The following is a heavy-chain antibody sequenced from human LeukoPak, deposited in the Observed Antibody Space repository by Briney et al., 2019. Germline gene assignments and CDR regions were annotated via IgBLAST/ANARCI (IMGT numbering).Heavy chain of an antibody. V-gene: IGHV1-46*01. D-gene: IGHD3-3*01. CDR1: GYTFTSYY. CDR3: ARESDLWSGYYRKPFYFDY. CDR2: INPSGGST. J-gene: IGHJ4*02. Sequence: GASVKVSCKASGYTFTSYYMHWVRQAPGQGLEWMGIINPSGGSTSYAQKFQGRVTMTRDTSTSTVYMELSSLRSEDTAVYYCARESDLWSGYYRKPFYFDYWGQGTLVTVSS.